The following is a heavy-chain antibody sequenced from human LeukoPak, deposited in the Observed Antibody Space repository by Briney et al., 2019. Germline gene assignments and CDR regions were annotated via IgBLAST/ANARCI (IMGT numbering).Heavy chain of an antibody. J-gene: IGHJ4*02. V-gene: IGHV3-33*01. D-gene: IGHD5-12*01. Sequence: GGSLRLSCAASGFTFSSYGVHWVRQAPGKGLEWVAVIWYDGSNKYYADSVKGRFTISRDNSKNTLYLQMNSLRAEDTAVYYCARTKATIPFDYWGQGTLVTVSS. CDR2: IWYDGSNK. CDR3: ARTKATIPFDY. CDR1: GFTFSSYG.